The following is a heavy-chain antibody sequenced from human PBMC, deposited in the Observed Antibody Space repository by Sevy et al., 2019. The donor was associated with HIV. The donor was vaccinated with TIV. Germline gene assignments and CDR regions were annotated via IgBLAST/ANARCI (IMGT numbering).Heavy chain of an antibody. V-gene: IGHV3-66*01. CDR1: GFSVNSNY. J-gene: IGHJ4*02. D-gene: IGHD3-3*01. Sequence: GGSLRLSCAASGFSVNSNYMTWVRQAPGKGLDWVSIIYSDGSKKYADALKGRFTISRDNSKNTMYLQTNSLRVEDTAVYYCARGGTIFGLVRHYFDYWGQGTLVTVSS. CDR3: ARGGTIFGLVRHYFDY. CDR2: IYSDGSK.